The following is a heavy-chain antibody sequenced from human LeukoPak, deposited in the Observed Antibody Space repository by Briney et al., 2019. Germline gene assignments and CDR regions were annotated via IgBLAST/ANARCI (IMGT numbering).Heavy chain of an antibody. Sequence: KASETLSLTCTVSGGSISSYYWSWIRQPPGKGLEWIGYIYYSGSTNYNPSLKSRVTISVDTSKNQFSLKLSSVTAADTAVYYCARGRAELRHYYGMDVWGQGTTVTVSS. CDR1: GGSISSYY. D-gene: IGHD3-10*01. V-gene: IGHV4-59*01. J-gene: IGHJ6*02. CDR2: IYYSGST. CDR3: ARGRAELRHYYGMDV.